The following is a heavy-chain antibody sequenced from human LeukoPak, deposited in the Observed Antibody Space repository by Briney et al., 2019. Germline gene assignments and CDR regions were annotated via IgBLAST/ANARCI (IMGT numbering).Heavy chain of an antibody. J-gene: IGHJ4*02. D-gene: IGHD3-22*01. Sequence: SGGSLRLSCAASGFTFSTYEMNWARQAPGKGLEWVSYISSTGSNIYYADSVKGRFTISRDNAKNSLYLLMNSLRTEDTAVYYCAATYYYDGSGDYWGQGTLVTVSS. V-gene: IGHV3-48*03. CDR3: AATYYYDGSGDY. CDR2: ISSTGSNI. CDR1: GFTFSTYE.